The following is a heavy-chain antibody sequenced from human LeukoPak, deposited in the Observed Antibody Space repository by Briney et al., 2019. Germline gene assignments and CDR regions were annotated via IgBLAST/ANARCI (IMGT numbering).Heavy chain of an antibody. CDR1: GFTFSSYW. J-gene: IGHJ4*02. CDR2: LSTDGRST. V-gene: IGHV3-74*01. CDR3: AKRSNSWDFDY. D-gene: IGHD6-13*01. Sequence: GGSLRLSCAASGFTFSSYWMHWVRQAPGQGLVWLSRLSTDGRSTDYADSVKGRFTISRDNAKNSLYLQMNSLRAEDTALYYCAKRSNSWDFDYWGQGTLVTVSS.